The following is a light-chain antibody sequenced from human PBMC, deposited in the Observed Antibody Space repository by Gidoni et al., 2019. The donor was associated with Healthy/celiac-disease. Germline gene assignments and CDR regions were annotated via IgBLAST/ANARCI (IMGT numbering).Light chain of an antibody. J-gene: IGLJ3*02. CDR3: QSADSSGTYRV. Sequence: YELTQPPSVSGSPGQTARITCAGDALPTQYAYWYQQKPGQAPVLVISKDSERPSGIPERFSGSSSGTTVTLTISGVQAEDEADYYCQSADSSGTYRVFGGGTKLTVL. V-gene: IGLV3-25*02. CDR2: KDS. CDR1: ALPTQY.